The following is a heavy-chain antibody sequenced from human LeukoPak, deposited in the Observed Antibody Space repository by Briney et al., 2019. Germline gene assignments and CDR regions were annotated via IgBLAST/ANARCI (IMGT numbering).Heavy chain of an antibody. V-gene: IGHV3-21*01. CDR3: ARSDSSGYFDY. CDR2: ISSSSSYI. CDR1: GFTFSSYS. D-gene: IGHD3-22*01. J-gene: IGHJ4*02. Sequence: GGSLRLSCAASGFTFSSYSMNWVRQAPGKGLEWVSSISSSSSYIYYADSVKGRFTISRDNAKNSLYLQMISLRAEDTAVYYCARSDSSGYFDYWGQGTLVTVSS.